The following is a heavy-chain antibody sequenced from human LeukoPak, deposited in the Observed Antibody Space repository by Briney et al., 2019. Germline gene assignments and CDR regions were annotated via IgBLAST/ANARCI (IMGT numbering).Heavy chain of an antibody. CDR3: ARMDIGLVRD. CDR1: GFTFSSYW. Sequence: PGGSLRLCCSASGFTFSSYWMSWVRQAPGKGLEWVANIKQDESEKYYVDSVKGRLTISRDNAKNSLSLQMNSLRAEDTAVYYCARMDIGLVRDWGQGTLVTVSS. J-gene: IGHJ4*02. V-gene: IGHV3-7*01. D-gene: IGHD3-10*01. CDR2: IKQDESEK.